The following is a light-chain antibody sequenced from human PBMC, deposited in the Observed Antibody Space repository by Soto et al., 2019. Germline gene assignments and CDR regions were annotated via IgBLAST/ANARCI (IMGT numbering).Light chain of an antibody. CDR3: QQYDNLPLT. CDR1: QVISNY. J-gene: IGKJ4*01. CDR2: DAS. V-gene: IGKV1-33*01. Sequence: DIQMTHSPSSLSASVGDRVTITCQASQVISNYLNWYQQKPGKAHKLLIYDASNLETGVPSRFSGSGSGTDFTFTISSLQPEDIATYYCQQYDNLPLTFGGGTKVAIK.